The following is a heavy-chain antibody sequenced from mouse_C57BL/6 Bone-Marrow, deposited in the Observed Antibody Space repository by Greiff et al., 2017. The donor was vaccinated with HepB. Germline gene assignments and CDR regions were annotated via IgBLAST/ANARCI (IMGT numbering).Heavy chain of an antibody. CDR1: EYEFPSHD. J-gene: IGHJ1*03. CDR3: AREATVVATGYFDV. D-gene: IGHD1-1*01. V-gene: IGHV5-2*03. Sequence: EVKLLESGGGLVQPGESLKLSCESNEYEFPSHDMSWVRKTPEKRLELFAAINSDGGSTYYPDTMERRFIISRDNTKKTLYLQMSSLRSEDTALYYCAREATVVATGYFDVWGTGTTVTVSS. CDR2: INSDGGST.